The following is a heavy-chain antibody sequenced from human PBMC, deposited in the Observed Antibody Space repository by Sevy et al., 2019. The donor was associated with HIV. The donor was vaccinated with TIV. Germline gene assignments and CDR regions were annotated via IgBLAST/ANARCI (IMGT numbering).Heavy chain of an antibody. V-gene: IGHV4-4*07. CDR2: IYTSGST. J-gene: IGHJ4*02. D-gene: IGHD3-22*01. CDR3: ARVAQYYYDRSGYYYEGYYFDY. CDR1: GGSISSYY. Sequence: SETLSLTCTVSGGSISSYYWSWIRQPAGKGLEWIGRIYTSGSTNYNPSLKSRVTMSVDTSKNQFSLRLSSVTAADTAVYYCARVAQYYYDRSGYYYEGYYFDYWGQGTLVTVSS.